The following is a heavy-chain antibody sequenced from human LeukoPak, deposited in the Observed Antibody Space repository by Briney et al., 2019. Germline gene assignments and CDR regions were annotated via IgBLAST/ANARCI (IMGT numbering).Heavy chain of an antibody. CDR3: ARVPGHGYSGYDYFDY. V-gene: IGHV1-2*02. J-gene: IGHJ4*02. CDR1: GYTFTGYY. Sequence: ASVKVSCKASGYTFTGYYMHWVRQAPGQGLEWMGWINPNSGGTNYAQKFQGRVTMTRDTSISTAHMELSRLRSDDTAVYYCARVPGHGYSGYDYFDYWGQGTLVTVSS. CDR2: INPNSGGT. D-gene: IGHD5-12*01.